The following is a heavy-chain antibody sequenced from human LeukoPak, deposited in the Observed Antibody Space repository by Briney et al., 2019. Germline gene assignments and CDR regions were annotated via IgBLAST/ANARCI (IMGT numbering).Heavy chain of an antibody. CDR2: IIPSDGST. CDR1: GYTFIRYG. J-gene: IGHJ4*02. CDR3: ARGKVVTMVRGVIITYFDY. V-gene: IGHV1-46*01. Sequence: ASVKVSCKASGYTFIRYGISWVRQAPGQGLEWMGIIIPSDGSTSYAQKFQGRVTMTRDTSTSTVYMELSSLRSEDTAVYYCARGKVVTMVRGVIITYFDYWGQGTLVTVSS. D-gene: IGHD3-10*01.